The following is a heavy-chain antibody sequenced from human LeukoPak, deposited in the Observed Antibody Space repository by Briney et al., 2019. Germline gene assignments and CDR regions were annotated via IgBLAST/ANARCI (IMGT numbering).Heavy chain of an antibody. D-gene: IGHD5-24*01. V-gene: IGHV4-59*12. CDR2: IYYSGST. Sequence: SETLSLTCTVSGGSISSYYWSWIRQPPGKGLEWIGYIYYSGSTNYNPSLKSRVTISVDMSKNQFSLKLRSVTAADTAVYYCARESLTWLQSRTSWFDPWGQGTLVTVSS. CDR3: ARESLTWLQSRTSWFDP. CDR1: GGSISSYY. J-gene: IGHJ5*02.